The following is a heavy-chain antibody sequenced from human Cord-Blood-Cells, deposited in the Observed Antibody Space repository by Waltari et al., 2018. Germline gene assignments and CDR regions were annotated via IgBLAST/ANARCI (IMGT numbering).Heavy chain of an antibody. V-gene: IGHV4-34*01. CDR1: GGSFSGYY. J-gene: IGHJ4*02. CDR2: INHSGST. Sequence: QVQLQQWGAGLLKPSETLSLTCAVYGGSFSGYYWSWIRQPPGKGLEWIVEINHSGSTNYNPSLKSRVTISVDTSKNQFSLKLSSVTAADTAVYYCARAHVVVPAAIDYWGQGTLVTVSS. D-gene: IGHD2-2*01. CDR3: ARAHVVVPAAIDY.